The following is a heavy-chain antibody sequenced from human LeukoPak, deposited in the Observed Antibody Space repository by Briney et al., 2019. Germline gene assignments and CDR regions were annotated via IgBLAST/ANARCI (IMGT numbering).Heavy chain of an antibody. CDR2: IYTSGST. V-gene: IGHV4-4*07. CDR1: GGSTSSYY. Sequence: SETLSLTCTVSGGSTSSYYWSWIRQPAGKGLEWIGRIYTSGSTNYNPSLKSRVTMSVDTSKNQFSLKLSSVTAADTAVYYCARDTYYDFWSGSNWFDPWGQGTLVTVPS. J-gene: IGHJ5*02. D-gene: IGHD3-3*01. CDR3: ARDTYYDFWSGSNWFDP.